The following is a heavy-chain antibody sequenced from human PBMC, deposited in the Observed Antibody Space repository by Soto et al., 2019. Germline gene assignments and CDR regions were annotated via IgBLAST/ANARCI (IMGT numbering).Heavy chain of an antibody. J-gene: IGHJ6*02. CDR3: ATATISPVSATLYHYGMDG. Sequence: QVQLVQSGAEVKKPGSSVKVSCQASGGTFNNFAFTSVRQAPGQALEWLGGIMPVFHTTNIAQTFQDRITVTADDFTTTVYMEMTSLRYDDTALYYCATATISPVSATLYHYGMDGWGQGTTVTVSS. D-gene: IGHD6-25*01. CDR1: GGTFNNFA. CDR2: IMPVFHTT. V-gene: IGHV1-69*01.